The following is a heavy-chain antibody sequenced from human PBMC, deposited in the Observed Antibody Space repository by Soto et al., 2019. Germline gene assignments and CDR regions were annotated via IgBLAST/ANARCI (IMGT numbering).Heavy chain of an antibody. CDR3: TRVGGSVSGMDV. CDR2: IDNAGSSA. J-gene: IGHJ6*02. Sequence: EVQLVESGGGLVQPGGSLRLSCAASGFTFGIYWMHWVRQAPGKGPVWVSRIDNAGSSARYADSVKGRFTISGDNAKNTVYLQMNSLRAEDTAVYYCTRVGGSVSGMDVWGQGTTVTVSS. CDR1: GFTFGIYW. V-gene: IGHV3-74*01. D-gene: IGHD1-26*01.